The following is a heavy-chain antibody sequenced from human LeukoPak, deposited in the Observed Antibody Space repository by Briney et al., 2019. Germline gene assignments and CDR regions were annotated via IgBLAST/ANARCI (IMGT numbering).Heavy chain of an antibody. V-gene: IGHV1-18*01. CDR2: ISAYNGNT. J-gene: IGHJ5*02. CDR3: ARDLGGYCSSTSCST. Sequence: ASVKVSCKASGYTFTSYGISWVRQAPGQGLEWMGWISAYNGNTNYAQKLQGRVTMTTDTSTSTAYMELRSLRSDDTAVYYCARDLGGYCSSTSCSTWGQGTLVTVSS. D-gene: IGHD2-2*01. CDR1: GYTFTSYG.